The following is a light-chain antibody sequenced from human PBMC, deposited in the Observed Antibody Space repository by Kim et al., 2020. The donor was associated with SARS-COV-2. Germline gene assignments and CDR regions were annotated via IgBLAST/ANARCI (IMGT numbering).Light chain of an antibody. CDR2: WAS. Sequence: DIVMTQSPDSLAVSLGERATINCKSSQSVLYSSNNKNYLAWYQQKPGQPPKLLIYWASTRESGVHDRFSGSGSGTDFTLTISSLQAEDVAVYYCQQYYSTPPWTFGQGTKVDIK. J-gene: IGKJ1*01. CDR3: QQYYSTPPWT. CDR1: QSVLYSSNNKNY. V-gene: IGKV4-1*01.